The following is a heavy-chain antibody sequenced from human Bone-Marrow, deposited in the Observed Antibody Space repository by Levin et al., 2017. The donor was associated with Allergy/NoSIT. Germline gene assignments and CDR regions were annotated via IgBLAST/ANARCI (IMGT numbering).Heavy chain of an antibody. Sequence: PGGSLRLSCAASGFTFSDYYMSWIRQAPGKGLEWVSYISSSGSTIYYADSVKGRFTISRDNAKNSLYLQMNSPRAEDTAVYYCARRAVSGYEDFLVYWGQGTLVTVSS. V-gene: IGHV3-11*01. J-gene: IGHJ4*02. CDR3: ARRAVSGYEDFLVY. CDR2: ISSSGSTI. D-gene: IGHD5-12*01. CDR1: GFTFSDYY.